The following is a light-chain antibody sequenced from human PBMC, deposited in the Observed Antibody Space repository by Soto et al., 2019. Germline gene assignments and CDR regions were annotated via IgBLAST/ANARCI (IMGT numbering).Light chain of an antibody. Sequence: IQMTQSPSTLSASVGDRVTITCRASQSISSWLAWYQQKPGKAPMLLIYKASVLESGVPSRFSGSGSGTEFTLTLRSLQPDDFATYLCQQYNSLWTFGQGTKVEIK. CDR1: QSISSW. J-gene: IGKJ1*01. CDR2: KAS. CDR3: QQYNSLWT. V-gene: IGKV1-5*03.